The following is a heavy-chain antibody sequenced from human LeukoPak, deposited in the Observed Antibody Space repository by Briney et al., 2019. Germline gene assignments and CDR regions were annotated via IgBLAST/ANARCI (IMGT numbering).Heavy chain of an antibody. J-gene: IGHJ5*02. CDR1: GFALSSHW. D-gene: IGHD2-15*01. CDR2: IKNKSNGGTT. CDR3: TKDMET. V-gene: IGHV3-15*01. Sequence: GGSLRLSCAASGFALSSHWMTWVRQAPGKGLEWVGRIKNKSNGGTTDYAAPVRGRFTISRDDSENTLYLQMNSLETEDTAVYYCTKDMETWGQGTLVTVSS.